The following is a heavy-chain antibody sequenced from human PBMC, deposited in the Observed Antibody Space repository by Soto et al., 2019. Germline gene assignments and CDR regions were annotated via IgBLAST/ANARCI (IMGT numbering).Heavy chain of an antibody. Sequence: PSETLSLTCNVSGAAINVYYWSWLRQSAGRGLEWIGRVYTTGNANYNPSLRSRVSISVDTSKNQVSLKLTSATAADTAIYFCVRDRLNWFDPWGRGTLVTVSS. CDR1: GAAINVYY. J-gene: IGHJ5*02. CDR2: VYTTGNA. V-gene: IGHV4-4*07. CDR3: VRDRLNWFDP.